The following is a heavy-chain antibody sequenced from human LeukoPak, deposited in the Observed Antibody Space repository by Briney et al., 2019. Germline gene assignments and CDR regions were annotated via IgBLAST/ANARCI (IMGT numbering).Heavy chain of an antibody. CDR1: GFTFDDYG. D-gene: IGHD6-13*01. V-gene: IGHV3-20*04. CDR3: ARDLGPTGIAAAGLDY. Sequence: GGSLRLSCAASGFTFDDYGMSWVRQAPGKGLEWVSGINWNGGSTGYADSVKGRFTISRDNAKNSLYLQMNSLRAEDTALYYCARDLGPTGIAAAGLDYWGQGTLVTVSS. CDR2: INWNGGST. J-gene: IGHJ4*02.